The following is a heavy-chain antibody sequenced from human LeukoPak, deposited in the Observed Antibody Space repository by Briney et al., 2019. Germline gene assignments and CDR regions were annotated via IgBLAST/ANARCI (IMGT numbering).Heavy chain of an antibody. Sequence: GGSLRLSCAASGFTFSNAWMSWVRQAPGKGLEWVGRIKSKTDGGTTDYAAPVKGRFTTSRDDSKNTLYLQMNSLKTEDTAVYYCTTGYYGSGNNDYWGQGTLVTVSS. V-gene: IGHV3-15*01. CDR1: GFTFSNAW. CDR3: TTGYYGSGNNDY. CDR2: IKSKTDGGTT. J-gene: IGHJ4*02. D-gene: IGHD3-10*01.